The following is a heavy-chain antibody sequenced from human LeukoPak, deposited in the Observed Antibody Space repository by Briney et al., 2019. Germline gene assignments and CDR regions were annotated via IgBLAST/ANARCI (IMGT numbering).Heavy chain of an antibody. D-gene: IGHD5-18*01. CDR3: ARSDSGYSYGWYYFDY. Sequence: SVKVSCKASGGTFSSYAISWVRQAPGQGLEWMGGIIPIFGTANYAQKFQGRVTITADESTSTAYMKLSSLRSEDTAVYYCARSDSGYSYGWYYFDYWGQGTLVTVSS. CDR2: IIPIFGTA. J-gene: IGHJ4*02. CDR1: GGTFSSYA. V-gene: IGHV1-69*13.